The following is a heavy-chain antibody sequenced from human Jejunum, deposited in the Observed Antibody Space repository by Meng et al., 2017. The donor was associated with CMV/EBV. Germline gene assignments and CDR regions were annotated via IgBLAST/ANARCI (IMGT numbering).Heavy chain of an antibody. CDR2: INTNTGNP. Sequence: QVHLVEFGPELKKAGALVKVSFKAPGYTLTNYAMNWVRQAPGQGLEWMGWINTNTGNPYYAQDFTGRFVISLDTSVSTAYLQISGLKAEDTAVNYWAPGPANDYRSSYYFDYWGQGTLVTVSS. D-gene: IGHD4-11*01. V-gene: IGHV7-4-1*02. J-gene: IGHJ4*02. CDR1: GYTLTNYA. CDR3: APGPANDYRSSYYFDY.